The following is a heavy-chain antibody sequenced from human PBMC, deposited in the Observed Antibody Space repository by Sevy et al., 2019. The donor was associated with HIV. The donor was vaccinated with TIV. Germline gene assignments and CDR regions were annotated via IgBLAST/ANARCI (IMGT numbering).Heavy chain of an antibody. CDR3: ARAYCSSTSCQSLFLFDY. CDR1: GFTFSSYC. D-gene: IGHD2-2*01. CDR2: INQGGREK. J-gene: IGHJ4*02. Sequence: GGSLRLSCAASGFTFSSYCMNWVRQAPGKGLEWVANINQGGREKYYVDSVKGRFTIFRDNAKNSLYLQMNSLRAEDTAVYYCARAYCSSTSCQSLFLFDYWGQGTLVTVSS. V-gene: IGHV3-7*01.